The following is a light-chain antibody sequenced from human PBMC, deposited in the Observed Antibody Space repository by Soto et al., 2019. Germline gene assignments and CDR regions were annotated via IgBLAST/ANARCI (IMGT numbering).Light chain of an antibody. CDR3: CSYAGSYIHYV. CDR2: DVS. Sequence: QSALTQPRSVSGSPGQSVTISCTGTSSDVGGYNYVSWYQQHPGKAPKLMIYDVSKRPSGVPDRFSGSKSGNTASLTISGLQAEDEADYYCCSYAGSYIHYVFGTGTKLTV. CDR1: SSDVGGYNY. V-gene: IGLV2-11*01. J-gene: IGLJ1*01.